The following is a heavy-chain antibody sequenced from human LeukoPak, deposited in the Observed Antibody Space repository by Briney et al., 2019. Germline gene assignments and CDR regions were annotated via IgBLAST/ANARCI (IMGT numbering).Heavy chain of an antibody. Sequence: GGSLRLSCAASGFTFNNYAMSWVRQAPGKGLEWVANIKQDGGEKYYVDSVTGRFTISRDNAKNSLYLQMNSLRAEDTAVYYCARDGDGYKATPFDYWGQGILVTVSS. CDR3: ARDGDGYKATPFDY. CDR2: IKQDGGEK. V-gene: IGHV3-7*01. CDR1: GFTFNNYA. D-gene: IGHD5-24*01. J-gene: IGHJ4*02.